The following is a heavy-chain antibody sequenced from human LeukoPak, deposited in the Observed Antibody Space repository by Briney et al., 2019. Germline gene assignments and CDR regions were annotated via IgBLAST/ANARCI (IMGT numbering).Heavy chain of an antibody. D-gene: IGHD3-22*01. CDR3: ATDYYYDSPGLFDY. CDR2: IKSKRDGGTT. CDR1: GFTFSNGW. J-gene: IGHJ4*02. Sequence: GGSLRLSCVVSGFTFSNGWMRWVRQTPGKGLEWVGRIKSKRDGGTTDYAAPVEGRFTISRDDSKSTLYLQMNSLRTDDTAIYYCATDYYYDSPGLFDYWGRGSLVTVSS. V-gene: IGHV3-15*01.